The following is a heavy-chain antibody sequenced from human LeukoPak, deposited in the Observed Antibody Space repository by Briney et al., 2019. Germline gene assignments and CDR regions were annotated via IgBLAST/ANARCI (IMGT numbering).Heavy chain of an antibody. CDR1: GFTFSSYW. CDR3: ARDLGWCRFDF. Sequence: AGSLRLSCATSGFTFSSYWMSWVRRPPGKGLEWVANINKDGSQQGYVGSVKGRFTVARDHTKNSMYLQMDNLRVEDSAVYYCARDLGWCRFDFWGQGTLVSVSS. J-gene: IGHJ4*02. CDR2: INKDGSQQ. D-gene: IGHD2-21*01. V-gene: IGHV3-7*01.